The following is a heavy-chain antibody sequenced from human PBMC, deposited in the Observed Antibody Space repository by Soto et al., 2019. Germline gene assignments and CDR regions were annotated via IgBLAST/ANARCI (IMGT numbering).Heavy chain of an antibody. CDR3: ARDGGVVVAVDAFDV. CDR1: GFTFSSYG. CDR2: IWYDGSNK. V-gene: IGHV3-33*01. Sequence: PGGSLRLSCAASGFTFSSYGMHWVRQAPGKGLEWVAVIWYDGSNKYYAESVKGRFIITRDNAKNSLHLQMNSLRVEDTALYYCARDGGVVVAVDAFDVWGQGTMVTVSS. J-gene: IGHJ3*01. D-gene: IGHD6-19*01.